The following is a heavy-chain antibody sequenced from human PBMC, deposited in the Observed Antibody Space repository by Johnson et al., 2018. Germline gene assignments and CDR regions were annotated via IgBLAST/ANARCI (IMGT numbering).Heavy chain of an antibody. J-gene: IGHJ3*02. CDR1: GFTFGDYA. D-gene: IGHD3-22*01. V-gene: IGHV3-49*03. CDR3: TRMEGGYYPVGAFDI. Sequence: VQLVQSGGGLVQPGRSLRLSCTASGFTFGDYAMSWFRQAPGKGLEWVGFIRSTAYGGTTEYAASVKGRFTISRDDSKSIAYLQMNSLNTEDTAVYYCTRMEGGYYPVGAFDIWGQGTMVTVSS. CDR2: IRSTAYGGTT.